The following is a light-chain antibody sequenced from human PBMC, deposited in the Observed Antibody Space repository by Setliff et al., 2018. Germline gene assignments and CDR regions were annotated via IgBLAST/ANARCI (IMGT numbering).Light chain of an antibody. J-gene: IGLJ1*01. CDR3: SSYAGSLYV. CDR2: EVS. CDR1: SSDVGGYNY. V-gene: IGLV2-8*01. Sequence: QSALTQPASVSGSPGQSITISCTGTSSDVGGYNYVSWYQQHPGKAPKLMIYEVSKRPSGVPDRFSGSKSGNTASLTVSGLQAEDEADYYCSSYAGSLYVFGTGTKATVL.